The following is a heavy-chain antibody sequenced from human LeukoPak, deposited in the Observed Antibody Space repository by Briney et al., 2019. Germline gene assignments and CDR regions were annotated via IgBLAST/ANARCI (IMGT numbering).Heavy chain of an antibody. D-gene: IGHD1-26*01. CDR1: GFTFSNYA. CDR3: AKGSSGNYDL. V-gene: IGHV3-30-3*01. CDR2: ILYDGSNR. J-gene: IGHJ4*02. Sequence: QPGRSLRLSCAASGFTFSNYAMHWVRQAPGKGLEWVAVILYDGSNRYYADSVKGRFTISRDNTRNTLYMQMNSLRAEDTGVYYCAKGSSGNYDLWGQGTLLTVSS.